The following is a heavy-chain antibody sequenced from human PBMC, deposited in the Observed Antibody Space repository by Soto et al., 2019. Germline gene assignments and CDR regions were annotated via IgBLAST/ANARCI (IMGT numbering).Heavy chain of an antibody. D-gene: IGHD6-13*01. CDR2: IKSKTDGGTT. CDR3: TTARKQQLVYYYYHYGMDV. V-gene: IGHV3-15*07. CDR1: GFTFSNAW. Sequence: GGSLRLSCAASGFTFSNAWMNLVRQAPGKVLEWVGRIKSKTDGGTTDYAAPVKGRFTISRDDSKTTLYLQMNSLKTEDTAVYYCTTARKQQLVYYYYHYGMDVWGQGTTVTV. J-gene: IGHJ6*02.